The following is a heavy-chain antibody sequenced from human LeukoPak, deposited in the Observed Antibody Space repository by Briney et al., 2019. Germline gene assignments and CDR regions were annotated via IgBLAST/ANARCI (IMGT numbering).Heavy chain of an antibody. CDR3: AKRGVVIRVVLVGFHKEAYYFDY. CDR1: GITLSNYG. CDR2: IGGSGGRT. V-gene: IGHV3-23*01. J-gene: IGHJ4*02. D-gene: IGHD3-10*01. Sequence: GGSLRLSCAVSGITLSNYGMSWVRQAPGKGLEWVAGIGGSGGRTNYADSVKGRFTISRDSPKNTLYLQMNSLRAEDTAVYFCAKRGVVIRVVLVGFHKEAYYFDYWGQGTLVTVSS.